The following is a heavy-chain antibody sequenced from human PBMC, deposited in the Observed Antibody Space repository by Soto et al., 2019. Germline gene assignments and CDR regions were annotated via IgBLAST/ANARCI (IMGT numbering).Heavy chain of an antibody. V-gene: IGHV3-7*01. CDR1: GLNFGNSW. CDR2: INQDGSER. J-gene: IGHJ4*02. Sequence: PGGSLRLSCAASGLNFGNSWMDWVRQAPGKGLEWVANINQDGSERHYVDSVKGRFTISRDNAKNSLYLQMSSLTAEDSALYYCSTSLDYWGQGTPVTVSS. CDR3: STSLDY.